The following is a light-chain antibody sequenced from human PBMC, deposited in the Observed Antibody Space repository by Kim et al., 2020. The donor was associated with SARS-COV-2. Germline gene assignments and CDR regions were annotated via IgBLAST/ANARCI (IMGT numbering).Light chain of an antibody. CDR3: QQNGSSPT. V-gene: IGKV3-20*01. CDR2: SAS. CDR1: QSVSSGY. J-gene: IGKJ1*01. Sequence: EIVLTQSPGTLSLSPGERATLSCRASQSVSSGYLAWYQQKPGQAPRLLIDSASSRAAVIPDRSSSSGAATVFTITISRQAADDVAEYCCQQNGSSPTFGQGTKVDIK.